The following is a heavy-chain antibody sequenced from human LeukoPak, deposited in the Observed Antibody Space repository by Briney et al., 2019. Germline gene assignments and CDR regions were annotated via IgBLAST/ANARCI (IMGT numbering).Heavy chain of an antibody. Sequence: SGGSLRHSCATSGFTFNNYYMTWVRQAPGKGLEWVGRIKSKTDGGTTDYAAPVKGRFTISRDDSKNTLYLQMNSLKTEDTAVYYCGARWFDPWGQGTLVTVSS. J-gene: IGHJ5*02. CDR3: GARWFDP. V-gene: IGHV3-15*01. CDR1: GFTFNNYY. D-gene: IGHD1-26*01. CDR2: IKSKTDGGTT.